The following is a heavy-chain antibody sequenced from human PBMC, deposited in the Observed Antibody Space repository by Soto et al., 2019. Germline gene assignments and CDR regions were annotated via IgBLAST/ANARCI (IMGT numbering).Heavy chain of an antibody. CDR1: GSGFTFINYA. V-gene: IGHV3-23*01. CDR2: ISTDGKTT. J-gene: IGHJ5*02. D-gene: IGHD1-26*01. CDR3: AQYTCPTYTCNGWLHP. Sequence: VGSLRLSCAASGSGFTFINYAMSWVRQAPGRGLEWVSVISTDGKTTNYADSVQGRFTISRDNSRNTLYLQMNSLRVDDSAIYYCAQYTCPTYTCNGWLHPWGQGTPVTVSS.